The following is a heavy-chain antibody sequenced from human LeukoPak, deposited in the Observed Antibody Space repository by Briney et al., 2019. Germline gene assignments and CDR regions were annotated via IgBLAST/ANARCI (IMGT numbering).Heavy chain of an antibody. Sequence: PGGSLRLSRAHSVFTVSIYTINWVRQPPGKGLEWVSSISTSSSYIYYADSVKGRFTISRDNAKNSLYLEMNSLRAEDTALYYCARAGYLDYYYYYIDVWGKGTTVTVSS. V-gene: IGHV3-21*04. J-gene: IGHJ6*03. CDR3: ARAGYLDYYYYYIDV. CDR2: ISTSSSYI. CDR1: VFTVSIYT. D-gene: IGHD1-26*01.